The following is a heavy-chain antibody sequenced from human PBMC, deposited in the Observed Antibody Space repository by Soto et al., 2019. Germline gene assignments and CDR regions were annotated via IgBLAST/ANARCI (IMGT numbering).Heavy chain of an antibody. CDR1: GYTFTSYY. J-gene: IGHJ4*02. Sequence: QVQLVQSGAEVKKPGASVKASCKASGYTFTSYYMHWVRQAPGQGREWMGIINPSGGSTSYAQKFQGRVTMARDTSTSTVYMELSSLRSEDTAVYYCARDLSGYDVPSGYWGQGTLVTVSS. D-gene: IGHD5-12*01. V-gene: IGHV1-46*01. CDR2: INPSGGST. CDR3: ARDLSGYDVPSGY.